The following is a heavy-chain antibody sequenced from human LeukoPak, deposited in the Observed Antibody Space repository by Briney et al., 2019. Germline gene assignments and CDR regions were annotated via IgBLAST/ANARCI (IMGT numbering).Heavy chain of an antibody. CDR3: ARFKRGIATHYGMDV. D-gene: IGHD6-13*01. J-gene: IGHJ6*02. V-gene: IGHV4-34*12. Sequence: SKTLSLTCAVYGGSFSGYYWSWIRQPPGKGLEWIGEILHSGSTNYNPSLKSRVTISVDTSKNQFSLKLSSVTAADTAVYYCARFKRGIATHYGMDVWGQGTTVTVSS. CDR1: GGSFSGYY. CDR2: ILHSGST.